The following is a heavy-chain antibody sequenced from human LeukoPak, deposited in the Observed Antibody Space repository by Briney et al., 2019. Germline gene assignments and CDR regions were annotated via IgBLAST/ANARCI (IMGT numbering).Heavy chain of an antibody. V-gene: IGHV3-23*01. J-gene: IGHJ3*01. CDR1: RFTFSSYA. Sequence: GGSLRLSCAASRFTFSSYAMSWVRKAPGKGLEWVSGVSGSGGSTHYGGSVKGRFTISRDNSKNTLYLQMNSLRAEDTAVYYCAKETASGYGAFDFWGQGTMVTVSS. CDR2: VSGSGGST. CDR3: AKETASGYGAFDF. D-gene: IGHD3-22*01.